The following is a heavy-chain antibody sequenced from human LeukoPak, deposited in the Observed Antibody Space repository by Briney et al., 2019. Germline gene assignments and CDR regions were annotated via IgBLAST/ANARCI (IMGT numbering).Heavy chain of an antibody. J-gene: IGHJ4*02. CDR1: GGTFSSYA. D-gene: IGHD5-18*01. Sequence: SVKVSCKASGGTFSSYAISWVRQAPGQGLEWMGRIIPILGIANYAQKFQGRVTIIADKSTSTAYMELSSLRSEDTAVYYCARTDTAMVNSDYWGQGTLVTVSS. CDR2: IIPILGIA. CDR3: ARTDTAMVNSDY. V-gene: IGHV1-69*04.